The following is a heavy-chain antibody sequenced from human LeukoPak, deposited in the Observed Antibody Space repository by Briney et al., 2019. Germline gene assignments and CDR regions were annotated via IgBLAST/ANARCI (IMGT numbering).Heavy chain of an antibody. J-gene: IGHJ4*02. CDR1: GFTFSSYW. CDR2: INPDGSDT. Sequence: GGSLRLSCAASGFTFSSYWMHWVRQAPGRGLVWVSRINPDGSDTSYADSVKGRVTIYRDNAKNTLYLQMNSLRAEDTAVYYCVPNFVYWGQGAPVTVSS. D-gene: IGHD5-24*01. V-gene: IGHV3-74*01. CDR3: VPNFVY.